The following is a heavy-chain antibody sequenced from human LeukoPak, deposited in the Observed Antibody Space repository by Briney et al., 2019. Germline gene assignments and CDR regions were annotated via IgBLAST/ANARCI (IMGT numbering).Heavy chain of an antibody. V-gene: IGHV3-48*03. CDR1: GFTFSSYE. J-gene: IGHJ4*02. CDR2: ISSSGSTI. Sequence: GGSLRLSCAASGFTFSSYEMNWVRHAPGKGLEWVSYISSSGSTIYYADSVKGRFTISRDNAKNSLYPQMNSLRAEDTAVYYCARESRSSGWDYFDYWGQGTPVTVSS. D-gene: IGHD6-19*01. CDR3: ARESRSSGWDYFDY.